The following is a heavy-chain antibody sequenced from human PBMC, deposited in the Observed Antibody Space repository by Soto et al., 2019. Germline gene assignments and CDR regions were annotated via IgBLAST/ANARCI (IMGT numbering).Heavy chain of an antibody. J-gene: IGHJ6*02. CDR1: GGSVSSGSFY. CDR2: FYDSGST. CDR3: AASAPPATNYYYAMDV. Sequence: PSETLSLTCTVSGGSVSSGSFYWSWIRRPPGKGLEWIGYFYDSGSTNYNPSLRSRVTMSVDTSKNQFSLKLSSVTAADTAVYYCAASAPPATNYYYAMDVWGQGTRSPSP. V-gene: IGHV4-61*01. D-gene: IGHD5-12*01.